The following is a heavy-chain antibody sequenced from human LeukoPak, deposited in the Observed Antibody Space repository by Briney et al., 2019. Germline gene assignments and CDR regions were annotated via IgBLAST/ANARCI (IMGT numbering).Heavy chain of an antibody. Sequence: GGSLRLSCEASGFTFSGYSMNWVRQAPGKGLEWVSSISSSSSYIYYADSVKGRFTISRDNAKNSLYLQMNSLRAEDTAVYYCARDPPGLMAPRWGQGTLVTVSS. CDR1: GFTFSGYS. J-gene: IGHJ1*01. D-gene: IGHD2-8*01. V-gene: IGHV3-21*01. CDR2: ISSSSSYI. CDR3: ARDPPGLMAPR.